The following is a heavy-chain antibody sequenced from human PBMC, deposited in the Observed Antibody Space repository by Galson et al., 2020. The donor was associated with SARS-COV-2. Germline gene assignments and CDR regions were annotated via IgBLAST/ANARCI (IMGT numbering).Heavy chain of an antibody. D-gene: IGHD4-17*01. J-gene: IGHJ5*02. CDR2: FDPEDGET. Sequence: ASVKVSCKVSGYTLTDLSMHWVRQAPGKGLEWMGGFDPEDGETIYAQKFQGRVTMTEDTSTDTAYMELSSLRSEDTAVYYCATTPATVVTSWFDPWGQGTLVSVSS. CDR3: ATTPATVVTSWFDP. CDR1: GYTLTDLS. V-gene: IGHV1-24*01.